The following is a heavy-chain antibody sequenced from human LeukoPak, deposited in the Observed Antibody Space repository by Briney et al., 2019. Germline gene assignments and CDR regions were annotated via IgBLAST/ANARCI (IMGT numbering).Heavy chain of an antibody. CDR3: ASAIAVVITEPADY. J-gene: IGHJ4*02. V-gene: IGHV3-30-3*01. D-gene: IGHD3-22*01. CDR2: ISYDGSNK. CDR1: GFTFSSYA. Sequence: GGSLRLSRAAPGFTFSSYAMHWVRQAPGKGLEWVAVISYDGSNKYYADSVKGRFTISRDNSKNTLYLQMNSLRAEDTAVYYCASAIAVVITEPADYWGQGTLVTVSS.